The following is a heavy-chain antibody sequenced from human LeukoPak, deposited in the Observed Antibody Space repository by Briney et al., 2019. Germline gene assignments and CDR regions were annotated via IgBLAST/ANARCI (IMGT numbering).Heavy chain of an antibody. CDR1: GGSVSSGSYY. CDR3: ARGDPYGDYIHFDY. D-gene: IGHD4-17*01. V-gene: IGHV4-61*01. J-gene: IGHJ4*02. CDR2: IYYSGST. Sequence: SETLSLTCTVSGGSVSSGSYYWSWIRQPPGKGLEWIGYIYYSGSTNYNPSLKSRVTISVDTSKNQFSLELSSVTAADTAVYYCARGDPYGDYIHFDYWGQGTLVTVSS.